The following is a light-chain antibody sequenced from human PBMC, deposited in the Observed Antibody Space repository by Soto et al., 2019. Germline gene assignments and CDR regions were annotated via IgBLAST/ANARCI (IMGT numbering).Light chain of an antibody. CDR1: SSDVGGYNY. J-gene: IGLJ2*01. CDR3: SSYTSSSTPVV. CDR2: EVS. V-gene: IGLV2-14*01. Sequence: QSVLTQPASVSGSPGQSITISCTGTSSDVGGYNYVSWYQQHPGKAPKLMIYEVSNRPSGVSNRFSGSKSGNTASLTISGLQAEVEADYYCSSYTSSSTPVVFGGGTQLTVL.